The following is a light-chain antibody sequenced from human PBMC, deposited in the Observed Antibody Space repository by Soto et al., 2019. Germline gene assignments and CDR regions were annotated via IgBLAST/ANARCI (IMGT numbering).Light chain of an antibody. CDR3: QKYNSAPRA. J-gene: IGKJ1*01. CDR2: DPS. CDR1: QGISNF. V-gene: IGKV1-27*01. Sequence: DIQMTQSPSSLSASVGVRVTITCRASQGISNFLAWYQQKPGKVPKLLIYDPSTLQSGVPSRFSGSGSGTDFTLTISSLQPEDVATYYCQKYNSAPRAFGQGTKVEIK.